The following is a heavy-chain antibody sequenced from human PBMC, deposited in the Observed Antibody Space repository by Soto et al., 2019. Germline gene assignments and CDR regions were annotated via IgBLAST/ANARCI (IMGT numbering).Heavy chain of an antibody. D-gene: IGHD3-22*01. V-gene: IGHV4-34*01. J-gene: IGHJ6*02. CDR1: GGSFSGYY. CDR3: ARDSRRFTMIGKSSVYGMDV. CDR2: ITHSGST. Sequence: SETLSLTCAVHGGSFSGYYWSWLRQPPGRXLEWIGEITHSGSTNYNPSLKSRVTISIDTTKNQFSLKLNSVTAADTSVYYCARDSRRFTMIGKSSVYGMDVWGQGATVTVSS.